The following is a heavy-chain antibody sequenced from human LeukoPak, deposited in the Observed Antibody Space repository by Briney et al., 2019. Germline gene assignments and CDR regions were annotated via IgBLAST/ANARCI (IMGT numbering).Heavy chain of an antibody. Sequence: GGSPRLSCASSGFTFNNYAMTWVRQAPGKGLEWVSSITASGGSTYCADSVKGRFTISRGNSKNTLYLQMSSLRAEDTAVYYCARDYPTSGIVTIFDYWGQGTLVTVSS. D-gene: IGHD1-1*01. CDR3: ARDYPTSGIVTIFDY. J-gene: IGHJ4*02. CDR1: GFTFNNYA. V-gene: IGHV3-23*01. CDR2: ITASGGST.